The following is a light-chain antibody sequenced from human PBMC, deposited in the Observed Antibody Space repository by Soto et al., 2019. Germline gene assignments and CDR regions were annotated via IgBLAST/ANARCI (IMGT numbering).Light chain of an antibody. CDR3: QQRSNWPPIT. J-gene: IGKJ5*01. CDR1: QSVSSSY. V-gene: IGKV3D-20*02. CDR2: GAS. Sequence: EIVLTQSPGTLSLSPGERATLSCRASQSVSSSYLAWYQQKPGQAPRLLIYGASSRATGIPDRFSGSGSGTDFTLTISRLEPEDFVVYYCQQRSNWPPITFGQGTRLEIK.